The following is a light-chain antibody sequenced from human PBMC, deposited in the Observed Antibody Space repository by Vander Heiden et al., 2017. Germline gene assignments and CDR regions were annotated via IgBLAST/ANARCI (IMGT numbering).Light chain of an antibody. CDR3: VLYMGSGIWV. CDR2: GTN. Sequence: QTVVTQAPSFSVSPGGTVTLTCGLSSGSVSTSYYPSWYQQTQGQAPRTLIYGTNTRSSGVPDRFSGSILGNKAALTITGAQADDESDYYCVLYMGSGIWVFGGGTKLTVL. J-gene: IGLJ3*02. CDR1: SGSVSTSYY. V-gene: IGLV8-61*01.